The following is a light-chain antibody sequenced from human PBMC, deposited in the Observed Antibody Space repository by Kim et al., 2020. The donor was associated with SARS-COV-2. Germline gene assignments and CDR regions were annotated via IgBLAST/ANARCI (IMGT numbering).Light chain of an antibody. Sequence: AWGKTVRITCQGDSLRSDYATWYQQKPGQAPIVVMYGKNNRPSGIPDRFSGSSAGNTASLTITGTQAGDEADYYCNSRDSNDNVLFGGGTQLNVL. V-gene: IGLV3-19*01. CDR3: NSRDSNDNVL. J-gene: IGLJ2*01. CDR2: GKN. CDR1: SLRSDY.